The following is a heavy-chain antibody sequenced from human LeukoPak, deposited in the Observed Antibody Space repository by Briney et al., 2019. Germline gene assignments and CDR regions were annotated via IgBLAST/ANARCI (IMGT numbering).Heavy chain of an antibody. CDR1: GFTFSSYG. CDR3: AKDRRITMVRGVRNYGMDV. V-gene: IGHV3-30*02. CDR2: IRYDGSNK. J-gene: IGHJ6*02. Sequence: SGGSLRLSCAASGFTFSSYGMHWVRQAPGKGLEWVAFIRYDGSNKYYADSVKGRFTISRDNSKNTLYLQMNSLRAEDTAVYYCAKDRRITMVRGVRNYGMDVWGQGNTVTVSS. D-gene: IGHD3-10*01.